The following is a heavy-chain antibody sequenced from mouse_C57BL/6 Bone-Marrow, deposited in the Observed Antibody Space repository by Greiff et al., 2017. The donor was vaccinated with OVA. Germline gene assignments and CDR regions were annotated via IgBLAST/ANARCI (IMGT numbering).Heavy chain of an antibody. CDR2: IDPEDGET. V-gene: IGHV14-2*01. D-gene: IGHD1-1*01. Sequence: DVKLQESGAELVKPGASVKLSCTASGFNIKDYYMHWVKQRTEQGLEWIGRIDPEDGETKYAPKFQGKATITADTSSNTAYLQLSSLTSEDTAVYYCALYYYGSSYVEVAYWGQGTLVTVSA. CDR1: GFNIKDYY. J-gene: IGHJ3*01. CDR3: ALYYYGSSYVEVAY.